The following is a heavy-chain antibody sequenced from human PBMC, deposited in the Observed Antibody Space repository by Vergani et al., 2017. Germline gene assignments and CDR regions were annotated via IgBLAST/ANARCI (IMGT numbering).Heavy chain of an antibody. Sequence: EVQLLQSEGAVVQPGGSLRLSCVASGFTFSSHAMSWVRQGHGQGLEWVSSIKNTGDSTHYADSVKGRFTISRDNSKNTLYLQMNSLGAENTAVYYCAKTYYDIITGSNNYYYGMDVWGQGTTVTVSS. D-gene: IGHD3-9*01. CDR3: AKTYYDIITGSNNYYYGMDV. CDR1: GFTFSSHA. CDR2: IKNTGDST. V-gene: IGHV3-23*01. J-gene: IGHJ6*02.